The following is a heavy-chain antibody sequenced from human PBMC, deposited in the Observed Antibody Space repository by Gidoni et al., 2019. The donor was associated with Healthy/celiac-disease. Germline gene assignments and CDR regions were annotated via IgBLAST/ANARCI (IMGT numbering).Heavy chain of an antibody. CDR3: ARREHCSSTSCYGMDV. CDR2: IYYSGST. D-gene: IGHD2-2*01. J-gene: IGHJ6*02. Sequence: DGLEWIGSIYYSGSTYYNPSIKSRVTISVDTSKNQFSLKLSSVTAADTAVYYCARREHCSSTSCYGMDVWGQGTTVTVSS. V-gene: IGHV4-39*01.